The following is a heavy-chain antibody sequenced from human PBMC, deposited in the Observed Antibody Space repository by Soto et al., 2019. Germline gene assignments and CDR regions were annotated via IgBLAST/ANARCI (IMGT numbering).Heavy chain of an antibody. V-gene: IGHV3-48*02. Sequence: EVQLVESGGGLVQPGESLRLSCTASGITFSSYSMNWVRQAPGKGLVWLSYISSSKTTYADSVKGRFTISRDNAKNSVYLQMNSLRDEDTAVYYGVVDQDVHTPMVHGNYWGRGTRVTVSS. D-gene: IGHD5-18*01. CDR2: ISSSKTT. CDR1: GITFSSYS. J-gene: IGHJ4*02. CDR3: VVDQDVHTPMVHGNY.